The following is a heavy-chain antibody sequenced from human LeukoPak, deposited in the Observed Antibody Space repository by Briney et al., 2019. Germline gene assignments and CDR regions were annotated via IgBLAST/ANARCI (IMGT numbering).Heavy chain of an antibody. V-gene: IGHV3-48*01. Sequence: PGGSLRLSCAASGFTFSSYSMNWVRQAPGKGLEWVSYISSSSSTIYYADSVKGRFTLSRDNAKNSLYLQMNSLRAEDTAVYYCARDHRPNYCSGGSCYNRFDYWGQGTLVTVSS. CDR1: GFTFSSYS. CDR2: ISSSSSTI. J-gene: IGHJ4*02. CDR3: ARDHRPNYCSGGSCYNRFDY. D-gene: IGHD2-15*01.